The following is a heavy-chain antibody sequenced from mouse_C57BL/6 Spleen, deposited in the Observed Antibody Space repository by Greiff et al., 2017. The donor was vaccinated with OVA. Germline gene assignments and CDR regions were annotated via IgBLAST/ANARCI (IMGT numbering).Heavy chain of an antibody. Sequence: QVQLQQSGPELVKPGASVKISCKASGYAFSSSWMNWVKQRPGKGLEWIGRIYPGDGDTNYNGKFKGKATLTADKSSSTAYMQLSSLTSEDSAVYFCASSEGYYFDDWGQGTTLTVSS. CDR2: IYPGDGDT. J-gene: IGHJ2*01. CDR1: GYAFSSSW. CDR3: ASSEGYYFDD. V-gene: IGHV1-82*01.